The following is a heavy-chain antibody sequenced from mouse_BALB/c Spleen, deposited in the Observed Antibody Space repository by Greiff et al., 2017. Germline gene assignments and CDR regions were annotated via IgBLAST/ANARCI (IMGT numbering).Heavy chain of an antibody. CDR1: GYTFTSYW. V-gene: IGHV1-7*01. J-gene: IGHJ3*01. CDR2: INPSTGYT. Sequence: VQLLQSGAELAKPGASVKMSCTASGYTFTSYWMHWVKQRPGQGLEWIGYINPSTGYTEYNQKFKDKATLTADKSSSTAYMQLSSLTSEDSAVYYCAESTVEAWFAYWGQGTLVTVSA. D-gene: IGHD1-1*01. CDR3: AESTVEAWFAY.